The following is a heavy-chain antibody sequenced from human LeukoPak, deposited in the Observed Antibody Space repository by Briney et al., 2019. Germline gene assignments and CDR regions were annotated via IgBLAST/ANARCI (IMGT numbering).Heavy chain of an antibody. CDR1: GFTFSSYS. D-gene: IGHD3-22*01. CDR2: ISSSSSYI. J-gene: IGHJ5*02. Sequence: GGSLRLSCAASGFTFSSYSMNWVRQAPGKGLEWVSSISSSSSYIYYADSVKGRLTISRDNAKNSLYLQMNSLRAEDTAVYYCARDADYDSSGYYNWFDPWGQGTLVTVSS. V-gene: IGHV3-21*01. CDR3: ARDADYDSSGYYNWFDP.